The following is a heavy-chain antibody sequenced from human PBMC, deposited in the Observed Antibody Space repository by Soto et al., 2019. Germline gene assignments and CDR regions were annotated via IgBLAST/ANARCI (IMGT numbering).Heavy chain of an antibody. D-gene: IGHD6-6*01. CDR1: GFTFSSYG. J-gene: IGHJ4*02. CDR3: AKDRPWPENYFDY. Sequence: QVQLVESGGGVVQPGRSLRLSCAASGFTFSSYGMHWVRQAPGKGLEWVAVISYDGSNKYYADSVKGRFTISRDNSKNTLYLQMNSLRAEDTAVYYCAKDRPWPENYFDYWGQGTLVTVSS. V-gene: IGHV3-30*18. CDR2: ISYDGSNK.